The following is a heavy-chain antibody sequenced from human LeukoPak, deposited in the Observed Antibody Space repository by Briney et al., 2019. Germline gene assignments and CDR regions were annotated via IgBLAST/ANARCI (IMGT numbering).Heavy chain of an antibody. D-gene: IGHD3-22*01. CDR1: GFTVSSNY. CDR3: ARDVGPHPYYDSSGYCDY. V-gene: IGHV3-30-3*01. CDR2: ISYDGSNK. J-gene: IGHJ4*02. Sequence: GGSLRLSCAASGFTVSSNYMSWVRQAPGKGLEWVAVISYDGSNKYYADSVKGRFTISRDNSKNTLYLQMNSLRAEDTAVYYCARDVGPHPYYDSSGYCDYWGQGTLVTVSS.